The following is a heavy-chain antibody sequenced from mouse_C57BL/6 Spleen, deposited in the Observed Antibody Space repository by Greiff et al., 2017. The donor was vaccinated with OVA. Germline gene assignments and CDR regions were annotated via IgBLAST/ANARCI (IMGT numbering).Heavy chain of an antibody. D-gene: IGHD1-1*01. CDR2: IWSGGST. J-gene: IGHJ1*03. CDR1: GFSLTSYG. CDR3: ARKDGSSYVGYFDV. V-gene: IGHV2-2*01. Sequence: VQLVESGPGLVQPSQSLSITCTVSGFSLTSYGVHWVRQSPGKGLEWLGVIWSGGSTDYNAAFISRLSISKDNSKSQVFFKMNSLLADDTAIYYCARKDGSSYVGYFDVWGTGTTVTVSS.